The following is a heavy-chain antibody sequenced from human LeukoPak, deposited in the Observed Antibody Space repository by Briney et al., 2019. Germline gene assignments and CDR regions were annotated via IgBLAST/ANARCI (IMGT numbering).Heavy chain of an antibody. Sequence: GGSLRLSCAASGFTFSSYSMNWVRQAPGKGLEWVSYISSSSSTIYYADSVKGRFTISRDNAKNSLYLQMNSLRAEDTAVYYCARSGTRYFDWLASFDYWGQGTLVTVSS. J-gene: IGHJ4*02. V-gene: IGHV3-48*04. D-gene: IGHD3-9*01. CDR3: ARSGTRYFDWLASFDY. CDR1: GFTFSSYS. CDR2: ISSSSSTI.